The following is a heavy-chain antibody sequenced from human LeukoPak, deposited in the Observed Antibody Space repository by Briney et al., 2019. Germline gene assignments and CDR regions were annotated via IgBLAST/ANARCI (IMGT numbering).Heavy chain of an antibody. J-gene: IGHJ1*01. CDR3: TRGRGPNTAWDFQD. CDR1: GFTVSNNY. V-gene: IGHV3-53*01. Sequence: GSLRLSCAASGFTVSNNYMSWVRQAPGKGLEWVSITYSDGNTNYAVSVKGRFTISRDTSQNTLSLQMNSLRAEDTAVYYCTRGRGPNTAWDFQDWGQGTRVTVSS. D-gene: IGHD2-21*02. CDR2: TYSDGNT.